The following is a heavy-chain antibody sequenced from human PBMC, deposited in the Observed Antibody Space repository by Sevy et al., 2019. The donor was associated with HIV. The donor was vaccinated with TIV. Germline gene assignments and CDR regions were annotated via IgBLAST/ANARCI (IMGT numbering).Heavy chain of an antibody. V-gene: IGHV4-59*01. CDR2: RYYTGNA. J-gene: IGHJ5*02. Sequence: SETLSLTCTVSGGSISSYYWTWIRQPPGKGLEWIGYRYYTGNANYTPSLKSRVTISVDTSKNKFSLKLSTVTAADTAVYYCARYYYDNSGPGSWFDPWGQGTLVTVSS. CDR3: ARYYYDNSGPGSWFDP. CDR1: GGSISSYY. D-gene: IGHD3-22*01.